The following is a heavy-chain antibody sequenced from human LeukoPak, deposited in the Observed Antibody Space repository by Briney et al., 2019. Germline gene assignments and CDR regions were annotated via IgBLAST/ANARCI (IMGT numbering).Heavy chain of an antibody. J-gene: IGHJ3*02. Sequence: SVKVSCKASGGTFSSYAISWVRQAPGQGLEWMGGIIPIFGTANYAQKFQGRVTITADKSTSTAYMELSSLRSEDTAVYYCARAAGGSYGADAFDIWGPGAMVTVSS. CDR2: IIPIFGTA. CDR1: GGTFSSYA. D-gene: IGHD1-26*01. CDR3: ARAAGGSYGADAFDI. V-gene: IGHV1-69*06.